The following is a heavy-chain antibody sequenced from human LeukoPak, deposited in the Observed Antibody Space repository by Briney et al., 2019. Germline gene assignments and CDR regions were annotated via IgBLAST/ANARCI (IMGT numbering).Heavy chain of an antibody. Sequence: SQTLSLTCTISGGSISSGSYYWSWIRQPAGKGLEWIGRIYTSGSTNYNPSLKSRVTISVDTSKNQFSLKLSSVTAADTAVYYCARGRVGWNDWNDYWGQGTLVTVSS. J-gene: IGHJ4*02. CDR2: IYTSGST. D-gene: IGHD1-1*01. CDR3: ARGRVGWNDWNDY. V-gene: IGHV4-61*02. CDR1: GGSISSGSYY.